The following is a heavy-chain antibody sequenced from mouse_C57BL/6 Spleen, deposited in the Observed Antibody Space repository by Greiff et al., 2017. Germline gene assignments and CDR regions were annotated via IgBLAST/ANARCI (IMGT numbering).Heavy chain of an antibody. D-gene: IGHD2-12*01. CDR1: GYTFTSYT. CDR2: INPSSGYT. J-gene: IGHJ2*01. V-gene: IGHV1-4*01. CDR3: ARWPYDEAFDY. Sequence: QVQLKESGAELARPGASVKMSCKASGYTFTSYTMHWVKQRPGQGLEWIGYINPSSGYTKYNQKFKDKATLTADKSSSTAYMQLSSLTYEDSAVYYCARWPYDEAFDYWGQGTTLTVSS.